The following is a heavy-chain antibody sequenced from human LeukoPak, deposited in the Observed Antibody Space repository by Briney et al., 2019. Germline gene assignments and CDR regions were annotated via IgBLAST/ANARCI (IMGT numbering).Heavy chain of an antibody. CDR1: GFTVSSNY. D-gene: IGHD1-26*01. J-gene: IGHJ3*02. V-gene: IGHV3-53*01. CDR3: ASSRGIVGDTGGAFDI. CDR2: IYSGGST. Sequence: QSGGSLRLSCAASGFTVSSNYMSWVRQAPGKGLEWVSVIYSGGSTYYADSVKGRFTISRDNSKNTLYLQMNSLRAEDTAVYYCASSRGIVGDTGGAFDIWGQGTRVTVSS.